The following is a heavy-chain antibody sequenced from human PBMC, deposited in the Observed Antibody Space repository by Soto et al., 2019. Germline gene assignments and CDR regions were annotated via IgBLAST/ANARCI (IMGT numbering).Heavy chain of an antibody. CDR3: AKDLSATVHHFEH. CDR2: ISFDEINK. CDR1: GFTFSHNG. J-gene: IGHJ4*02. V-gene: IGHV3-30*18. Sequence: QVQLVESGGGVVQPGRSLRLSCAASGFTFSHNGMHWVRQAPGRRLEWVAAISFDEINKYYAASVKRRFTISRDNFKNTLNLEMNSLRPDVTGVSMCAKDLSATVHHFEHWGQGTLVTVSS.